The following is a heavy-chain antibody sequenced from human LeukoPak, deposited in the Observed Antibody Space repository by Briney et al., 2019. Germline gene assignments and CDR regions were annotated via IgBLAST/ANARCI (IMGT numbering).Heavy chain of an antibody. CDR1: GGSISSGSYY. V-gene: IGHV4-61*02. CDR3: ASGPSYYYGSGSSGFDY. D-gene: IGHD3-10*01. J-gene: IGHJ4*02. CDR2: IYTSGST. Sequence: SQTLSLTCTVSGGSISSGSYYWSWIRQPAGKGLEWIGRIYTSGSTNYNPSLKCRVTISVDTSKNQFSLKLSSVTAADTAVYYCASGPSYYYGSGSSGFDYWGQGTLVTVSS.